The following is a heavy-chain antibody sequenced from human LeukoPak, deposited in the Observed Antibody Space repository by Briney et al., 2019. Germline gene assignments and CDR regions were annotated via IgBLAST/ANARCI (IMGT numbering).Heavy chain of an antibody. CDR2: IDKDAIEK. CDR3: ARGGLSYGFDV. D-gene: IGHD3-16*02. Sequence: GGSLRLSCIASGFTISPYYMGWARQAPGKGPEWVANIDKDAIEKYYVDSVKGRCTISRDNAKNSLYLEVNSQGVEDTAVYFCARGGLSYGFDVWGRGTVVTVSS. V-gene: IGHV3-7*01. CDR1: GFTISPYY. J-gene: IGHJ3*01.